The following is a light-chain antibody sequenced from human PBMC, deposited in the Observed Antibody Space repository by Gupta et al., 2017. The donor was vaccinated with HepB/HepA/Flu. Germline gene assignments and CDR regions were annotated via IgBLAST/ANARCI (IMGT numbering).Light chain of an antibody. CDR1: SSDVGPYNY. CDR3: SSYTSSSTLG. CDR2: DVI. V-gene: IGLV2-14*01. J-gene: IGLJ3*02. Sequence: QSALTQPASVSGSPGQSITISCTGTSSDVGPYNYVSWYQQHPGKAPKLMIYDVINRPSGVSDRFSGSKSGNTASLTISGLQAEDEADYYCSSYTSSSTLGFGGGTKLTVL.